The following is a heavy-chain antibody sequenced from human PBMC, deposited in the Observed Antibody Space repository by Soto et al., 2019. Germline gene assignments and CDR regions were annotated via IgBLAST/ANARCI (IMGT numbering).Heavy chain of an antibody. V-gene: IGHV4-39*01. CDR2: IHDSGST. J-gene: IGHJ4*02. Sequence: SEALSLTCIDSVGSISRKYWGWIRQPPGKGLEGIGSIHDSGSTYYNPSLKSRVTVSVDTSKNQFSLKLKSVTAADTAVYFCARHVGGYFDWPGGGSYFCDFWGQGTLVTVSS. CDR1: VGSISRKY. CDR3: ARHVGGYFDWPGGGSYFCDF. D-gene: IGHD3-9*01.